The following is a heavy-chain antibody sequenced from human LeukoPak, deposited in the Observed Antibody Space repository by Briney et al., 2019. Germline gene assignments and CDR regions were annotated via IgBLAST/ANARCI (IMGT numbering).Heavy chain of an antibody. Sequence: GGSLRLSCAASGFTFSNYWMSWVRQAPGKGLEWVANIKQDGSEKKYVDSVKGRFTISRDNAKNSLYLQMNNLRAEDTAVYYCASETGDRYREVDYWGQGTLVTVSS. J-gene: IGHJ4*02. CDR3: ASETGDRYREVDY. CDR1: GFTFSNYW. V-gene: IGHV3-7*01. CDR2: IKQDGSEK. D-gene: IGHD7-27*01.